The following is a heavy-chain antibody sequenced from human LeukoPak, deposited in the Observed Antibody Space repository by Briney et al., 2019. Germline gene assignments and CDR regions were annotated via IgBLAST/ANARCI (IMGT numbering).Heavy chain of an antibody. CDR2: IYTSGST. CDR3: AREERLYSSSWYPRPYYYYMDV. Sequence: SETLSLTCSVSGGSMSSYYWSWIRQPAGKGLEWIGRIYTSGSTNYNPSLKSRVTMSVDTSKNQFSLKLTSVTAADTAVYYCAREERLYSSSWYPRPYYYYMDVWGKGTPVTASS. J-gene: IGHJ6*03. CDR1: GGSMSSYY. D-gene: IGHD6-13*01. V-gene: IGHV4-4*07.